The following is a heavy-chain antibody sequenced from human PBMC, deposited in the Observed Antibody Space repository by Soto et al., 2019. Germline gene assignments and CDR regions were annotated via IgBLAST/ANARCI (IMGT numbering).Heavy chain of an antibody. V-gene: IGHV3-30*18. CDR3: AKEVAVAGDFDY. D-gene: IGHD6-19*01. CDR1: GFTFSSYG. CDR2: ISSDGSTK. Sequence: GGSLRLSCVASGFTFSSYGIHWVRQAPGKGLEWVAVISSDGSTKYYADSVKARFTISRDNSKNTLYLQMDSLRPEDTAVYYCAKEVAVAGDFDYWGHGTLVTVSS. J-gene: IGHJ4*01.